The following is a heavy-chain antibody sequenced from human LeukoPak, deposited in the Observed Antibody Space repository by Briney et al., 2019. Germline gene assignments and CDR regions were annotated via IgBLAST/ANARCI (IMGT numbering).Heavy chain of an antibody. D-gene: IGHD3-10*01. V-gene: IGHV3-7*03. CDR3: ARVGLLWFGELLSQNFDY. CDR2: IKQDGSEK. CDR1: GFTFSSYW. J-gene: IGHJ4*02. Sequence: QPGGSLRLSCAASGFTFSSYWMSWIRQAPGKGLEWVAKIKQDGSEKYYVYSVKGRFTISRDNAKNSLYMQMTSVSAEDTAVSYCARVGLLWFGELLSQNFDYWGQGTLVTVSS.